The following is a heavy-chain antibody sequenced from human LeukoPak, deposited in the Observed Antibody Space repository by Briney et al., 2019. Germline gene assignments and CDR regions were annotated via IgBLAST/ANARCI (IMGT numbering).Heavy chain of an antibody. CDR3: AKRDGAFDI. Sequence: GGSLRLSCAASGFTFSSYAMSWVRQAPGKGLEWVSAMSGRGDSTYYADSVKGRFTISRDNSKNTLFLQMNSLRAEDTAVYYCAKRDGAFDIWGQGTMVTVSA. CDR2: MSGRGDST. D-gene: IGHD5-24*01. J-gene: IGHJ3*02. CDR1: GFTFSSYA. V-gene: IGHV3-23*01.